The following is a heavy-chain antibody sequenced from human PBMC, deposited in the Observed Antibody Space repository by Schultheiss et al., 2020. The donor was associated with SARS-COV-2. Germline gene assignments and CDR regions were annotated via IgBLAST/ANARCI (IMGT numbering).Heavy chain of an antibody. CDR1: GFTFSSYA. J-gene: IGHJ6*02. Sequence: GGSLRLSCAASGFTFSSYAMHWVRQAPGKGLEWVSVIYSGGSTYYADSVKGRFTISRDNAKNSLYLQMNSLRAEDTAVYYCAREGVVVVAAHGDYYYGMDVWGQGTTVTVSS. CDR3: AREGVVVVAAHGDYYYGMDV. CDR2: IYSGGST. D-gene: IGHD2-15*01. V-gene: IGHV3-NL1*01.